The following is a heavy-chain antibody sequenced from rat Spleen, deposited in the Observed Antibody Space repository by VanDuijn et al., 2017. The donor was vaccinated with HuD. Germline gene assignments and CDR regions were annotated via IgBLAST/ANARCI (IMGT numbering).Heavy chain of an antibody. CDR3: ARSVFDY. CDR2: ISYDGSRT. Sequence: EVQLVESGGGLVQPGRSLKLSCVASGFTFKNYWMTWIRQAPGKGLEWVASISYDGSRTDYRDSVKGRFTISRDNAKSTLYLQMDSLRSEDTATYYCARSVFDYWGQGVMVTVSS. V-gene: IGHV5-31*01. J-gene: IGHJ2*01. CDR1: GFTFKNYW.